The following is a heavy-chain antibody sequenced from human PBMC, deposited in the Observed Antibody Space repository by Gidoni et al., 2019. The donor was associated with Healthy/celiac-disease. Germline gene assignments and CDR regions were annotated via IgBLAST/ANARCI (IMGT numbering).Heavy chain of an antibody. V-gene: IGHV3-72*01. CDR2: TRNKANSYTT. CDR3: ARGGRRLAVAGKRGFEGAFDI. D-gene: IGHD6-19*01. CDR1: GFTFSDHY. Sequence: EVQLVESGGGLVQPGGSLRLSCAASGFTFSDHYMDWVRQAPGKGLAWVGRTRNKANSYTTEYAASVKGRFTISRDDSKNSLYLQMNSLKTEDTAVYYCARGGRRLAVAGKRGFEGAFDIWGQGTMVTVSS. J-gene: IGHJ3*02.